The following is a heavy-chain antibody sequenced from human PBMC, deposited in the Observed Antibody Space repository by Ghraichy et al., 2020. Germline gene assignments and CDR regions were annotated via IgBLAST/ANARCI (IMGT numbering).Heavy chain of an antibody. V-gene: IGHV4-59*01. J-gene: IGHJ4*02. Sequence: SETLSLTCTVSGGSISSYYWSWIRQPPGKGLEWIGYIYYSGSTNYNPSLKSRVTISVDTSKNQFSLKLSSVTAADTAVYYCAITSGYSSGWYPPVIDYWGQGTLVTVSS. CDR2: IYYSGST. CDR3: AITSGYSSGWYPPVIDY. D-gene: IGHD6-19*01. CDR1: GGSISSYY.